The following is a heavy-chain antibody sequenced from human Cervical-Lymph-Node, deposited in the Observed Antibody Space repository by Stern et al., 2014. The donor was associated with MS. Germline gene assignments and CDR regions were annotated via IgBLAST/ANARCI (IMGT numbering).Heavy chain of an antibody. V-gene: IGHV4-59*08. CDR2: VHYTGST. CDR3: ASCDGYSFAS. J-gene: IGHJ4*02. Sequence: VQLVESGPGLVKPSETLSLKCVVSGASITTNHWSWIRQSPGKGLEWIGNVHYTGSTSYNPALQSRVTTAIDTSTTQSSPSLNSVTAADTAVYFCASCDGYSFASWGQGTLVTVSS. D-gene: IGHD4-17*01. CDR1: GASITTNH.